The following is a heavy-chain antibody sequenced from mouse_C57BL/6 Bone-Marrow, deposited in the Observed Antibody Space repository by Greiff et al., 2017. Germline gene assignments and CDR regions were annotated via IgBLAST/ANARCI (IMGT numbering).Heavy chain of an antibody. V-gene: IGHV1-81*01. CDR2: IYPRSGNT. J-gene: IGHJ4*01. D-gene: IGHD1-1*01. CDR1: GYTFTSYG. CDR3: AREGDYYGSSPYAMDY. Sequence: QVQLQQSGAELARPGASVKLSCKASGYTFTSYGISWVKQRTGQGLEWIGEIYPRSGNTYYNEKFKGKATLTVDKSSSTAHMELRSLTSEDSAVYYCAREGDYYGSSPYAMDYWGQGTSVTGSS.